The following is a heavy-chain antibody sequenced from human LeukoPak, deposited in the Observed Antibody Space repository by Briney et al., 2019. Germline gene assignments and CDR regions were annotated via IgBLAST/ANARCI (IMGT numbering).Heavy chain of an antibody. CDR1: GYTFTSYD. CDR2: MNPNSGNT. J-gene: IGHJ6*03. V-gene: IGHV1-8*01. CDR3: ARGPSGADTYYMDV. D-gene: IGHD3-10*01. Sequence: AASVKVSCKASGYTFTSYDINWLRQAPGQGLEWMGWMNPNSGNTGYAQKFQGRVTMTRNTSISTAYMELSSLRSEDTAVYYCARGPSGADTYYMDVWGKGTTVTVSS.